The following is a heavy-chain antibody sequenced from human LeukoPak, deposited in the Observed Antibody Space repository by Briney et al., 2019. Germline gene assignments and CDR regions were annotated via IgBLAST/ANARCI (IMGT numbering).Heavy chain of an antibody. CDR3: ARGFLGGFGDY. D-gene: IGHD3-10*01. V-gene: IGHV1-69*04. CDR2: IIPIFGIA. Sequence: ASVKVSCKASGGTFSSYAISWVRQAPGQGLEWMGRIIPIFGIANYAQKFQGRVTITADKSTSTAYMELSGLRSEDTAVYYCARGFLGGFGDYWGQGTLVTVSS. J-gene: IGHJ4*01. CDR1: GGTFSSYA.